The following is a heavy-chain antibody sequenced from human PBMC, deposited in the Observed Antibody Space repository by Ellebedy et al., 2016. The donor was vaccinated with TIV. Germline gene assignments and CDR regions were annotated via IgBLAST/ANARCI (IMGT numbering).Heavy chain of an antibody. CDR1: GFTFSSYW. D-gene: IGHD2-15*01. CDR2: IKQDGSEK. J-gene: IGHJ4*02. Sequence: GESLKISCAASGFTFSSYWMSWVRQAPGKGLEWVANIKQDGSEKYYVDSVKGRFTISRDNAKNSLYLQMNSLRAEDTAVYYCARDRPCSGGSCRFDYWGQGTLVTVSS. CDR3: ARDRPCSGGSCRFDY. V-gene: IGHV3-7*01.